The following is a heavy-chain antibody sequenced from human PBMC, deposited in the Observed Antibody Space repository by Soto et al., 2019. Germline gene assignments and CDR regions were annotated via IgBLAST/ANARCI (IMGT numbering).Heavy chain of an antibody. D-gene: IGHD3-16*02. CDR1: GYTFTNND. Sequence: ASLKVSCNASGYTFTNNDVSWVRQATGQGLEWMGWMNPQSGDTGYAQKFQGRVTMTRDISIATAYMELNSLTSEDTAIYYCARMESFASLRWLDXWGQGTLVALS. CDR2: MNPQSGDT. V-gene: IGHV1-8*02. J-gene: IGHJ5*02. CDR3: ARMESFASLRWLDX.